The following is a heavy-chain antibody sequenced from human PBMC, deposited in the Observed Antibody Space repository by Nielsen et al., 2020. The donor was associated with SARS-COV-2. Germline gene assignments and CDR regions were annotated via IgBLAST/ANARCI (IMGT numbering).Heavy chain of an antibody. CDR3: ARLRSYSGTWYYFDF. Sequence: SETLSLTCTVSGGSINGYYWSWIRPPPRKGLELIGYVSYPGNTNYNPSLKRRVTISGDASTSQFSLKLTSVTAADAAVYHCARLRSYSGTWYYFDFWGPGTLVTVSS. V-gene: IGHV4-59*08. J-gene: IGHJ4*02. CDR1: GGSINGYY. D-gene: IGHD6-13*01. CDR2: VSYPGNT.